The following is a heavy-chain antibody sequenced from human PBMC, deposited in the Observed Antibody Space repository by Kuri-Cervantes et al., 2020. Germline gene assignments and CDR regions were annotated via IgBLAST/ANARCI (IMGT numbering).Heavy chain of an antibody. CDR1: GFTFSSYV. D-gene: IGHD6-13*01. J-gene: IGHJ2*01. Sequence: GGSLRLSCAASGFTFSSYVMHWVRQAPGKGLEWVAVISYDGSNKYYADSVKGRFTISRDNAKNSLYLQMNSLRAEDTAVYYCARVGLKQQLHYWYFDLWGRGTLVTVSS. CDR2: ISYDGSNK. CDR3: ARVGLKQQLHYWYFDL. V-gene: IGHV3-30*03.